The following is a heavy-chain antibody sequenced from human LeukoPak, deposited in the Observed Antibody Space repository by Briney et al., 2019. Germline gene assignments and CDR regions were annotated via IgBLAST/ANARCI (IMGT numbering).Heavy chain of an antibody. CDR3: ARGFGYDNIVTY. D-gene: IGHD5-12*01. CDR1: GFSFSSYW. CDR2: INSDGSST. J-gene: IGHJ4*02. Sequence: GGYLRLSCAASGFSFSSYWMHWVRQAPGKGLVWVSRINSDGSSTSYADSVKGRFTISRDNAKNTLYLQMNSLRAEDTAVYYCARGFGYDNIVTYWGQGTLATVSS. V-gene: IGHV3-74*01.